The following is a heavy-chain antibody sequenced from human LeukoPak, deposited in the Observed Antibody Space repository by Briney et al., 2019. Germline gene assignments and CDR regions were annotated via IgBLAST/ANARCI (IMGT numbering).Heavy chain of an antibody. Sequence: RSLRLSCAASGFTFSSYGMHWVRQAPGKGLEWVAVVSYDGSNKVYADSVKGRFTISRDNSKNTLYLQMNSLRPEDTAAYHCAKEDYDGSGSYLGYWGQGALVTVSS. D-gene: IGHD3-10*01. CDR1: GFTFSSYG. J-gene: IGHJ4*02. CDR2: VSYDGSNK. V-gene: IGHV3-30*18. CDR3: AKEDYDGSGSYLGY.